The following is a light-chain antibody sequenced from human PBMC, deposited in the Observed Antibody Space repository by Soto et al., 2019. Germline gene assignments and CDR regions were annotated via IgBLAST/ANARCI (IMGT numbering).Light chain of an antibody. V-gene: IGKV3-15*01. CDR1: QSVSSN. CDR2: DAT. Sequence: DIVMTQSPATLSVSPGERATLSCRASQSVSSNLAWYQQKPGQAPRLLIYDATTRATGIPTRFSGSGSGTEFTLTISSLQSEDFVVYYCQQYHKWPPITFGQGTRLEIK. J-gene: IGKJ5*01. CDR3: QQYHKWPPIT.